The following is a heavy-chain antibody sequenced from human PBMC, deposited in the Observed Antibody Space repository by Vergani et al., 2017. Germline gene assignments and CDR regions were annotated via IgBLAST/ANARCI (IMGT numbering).Heavy chain of an antibody. Sequence: QVQLVQSGAEMKKPGASVKVSCKASGYSFTSYYLHWVRLAPGQGPEWMGVINLRLGSSTVAKTLQGRLSITADTSTSIVFMEMTRLTSDDTAVYYCVRAPIQVRFFDLWGRGTLVTVSS. CDR2: INLRLGSS. CDR1: GYSFTSYY. V-gene: IGHV1-46*03. D-gene: IGHD5-24*01. CDR3: VRAPIQVRFFDL. J-gene: IGHJ2*01.